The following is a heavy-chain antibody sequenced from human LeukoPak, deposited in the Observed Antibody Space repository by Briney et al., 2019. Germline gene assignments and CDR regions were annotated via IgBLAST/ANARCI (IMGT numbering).Heavy chain of an antibody. Sequence: EASVKVSCKASGGTFSSYAISWVRQAPGQGLEWMGGIIPIFGTASYAQKFQGRVTITADESTSTAYMEPSSLRSEDTAVYYCARDIGGYSSSSDYWGQGTLVTVSS. CDR3: ARDIGGYSSSSDY. J-gene: IGHJ4*02. V-gene: IGHV1-69*13. CDR1: GGTFSSYA. CDR2: IIPIFGTA. D-gene: IGHD6-6*01.